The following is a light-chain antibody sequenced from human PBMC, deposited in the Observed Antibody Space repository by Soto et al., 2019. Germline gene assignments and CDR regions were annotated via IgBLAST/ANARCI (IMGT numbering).Light chain of an antibody. CDR1: QSVSSN. J-gene: IGKJ4*01. Sequence: EIVMTQSPATLSVSPGERATLSCRASQSVSSNLAWYQQKPGQVPRLLIYGASTRASGIPARVSGSGSGTEFTLTISRLQSEDFAVYYCQQYNDWPLTFGGGTKVEIK. CDR2: GAS. CDR3: QQYNDWPLT. V-gene: IGKV3-15*01.